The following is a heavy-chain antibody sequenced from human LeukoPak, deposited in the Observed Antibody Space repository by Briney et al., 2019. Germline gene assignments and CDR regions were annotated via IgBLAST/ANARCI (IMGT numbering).Heavy chain of an antibody. J-gene: IGHJ5*02. V-gene: IGHV3-7*01. D-gene: IGHD6-6*01. Sequence: GGPLRPSGEASGFTFSSNWLSWVGQAPGKGLEGGANIKQDGSEKDYVDSVKGRFTISRDNAKNSLYLQMNSLRAEDTAVYYCAREVAARRLGSWFDPWGQGTLVTVSS. CDR2: IKQDGSEK. CDR1: GFTFSSNW. CDR3: AREVAARRLGSWFDP.